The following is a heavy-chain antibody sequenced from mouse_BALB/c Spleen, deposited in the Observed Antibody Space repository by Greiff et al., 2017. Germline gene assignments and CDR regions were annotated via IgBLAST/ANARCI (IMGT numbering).Heavy chain of an antibody. V-gene: IGHV1-7*01. J-gene: IGHJ2*01. CDR3: ARAGYGKYFDY. Sequence: QVQLKESGAELAKPGASVKMSCKASGYTFTSYWMHWVKQRPGQGLEWIGYINPSTGYTEYNQKFKDKATLTADKSSSTAYMQLSSLTSEDSAVYYCARAGYGKYFDYWGQGTTLTVSS. D-gene: IGHD2-10*02. CDR2: INPSTGYT. CDR1: GYTFTSYW.